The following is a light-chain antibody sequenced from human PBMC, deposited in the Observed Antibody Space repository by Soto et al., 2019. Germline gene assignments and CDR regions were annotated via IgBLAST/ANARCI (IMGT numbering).Light chain of an antibody. CDR2: KAA. Sequence: DIQMTQSPSTLSASVGDRVAITFRASDNIAPWVAWYQQKPGKAPKLLIYKAANLADEVPSRFAGSGSGTDFTLTISGLQAEDVAVYYCQQYYTSPLTFGGGTKVDI. J-gene: IGKJ4*01. CDR1: DNIAPW. CDR3: QQYYTSPLT. V-gene: IGKV1-5*03.